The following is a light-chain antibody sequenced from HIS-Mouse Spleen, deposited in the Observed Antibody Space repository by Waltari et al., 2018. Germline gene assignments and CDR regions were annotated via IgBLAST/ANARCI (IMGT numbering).Light chain of an antibody. Sequence: QSALTQPRSVSGSPGQSVTISCTGTSSAAGGYNYVSWYQQHPGKAPKLMIYDVSKRPSGVPDRFSGSKSGNTASLTISGLQAEDEADYYCCSYAGSYTVVFGGGTKLTVL. CDR1: SSAAGGYNY. J-gene: IGLJ2*01. CDR3: CSYAGSYTVV. V-gene: IGLV2-11*01. CDR2: DVS.